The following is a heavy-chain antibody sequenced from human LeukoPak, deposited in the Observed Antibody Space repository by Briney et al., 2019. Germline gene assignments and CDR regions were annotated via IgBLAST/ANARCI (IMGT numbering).Heavy chain of an antibody. CDR2: IYTSGST. CDR1: GGSISSYY. Sequence: RTSETLSLTRTVSGGSISSYYWSWIRQPAGKGLEWIGRIYTSGSTNYNPSLKSRVTMSVDTSKNQFSLKLSSVTAADTAVYYCARDEVIPAAIPYGMDVWGQGTTVTVSS. V-gene: IGHV4-4*07. CDR3: ARDEVIPAAIPYGMDV. D-gene: IGHD2-2*01. J-gene: IGHJ6*02.